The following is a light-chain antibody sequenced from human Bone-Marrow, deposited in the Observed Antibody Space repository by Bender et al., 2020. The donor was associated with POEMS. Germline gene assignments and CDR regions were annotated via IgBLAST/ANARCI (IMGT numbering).Light chain of an antibody. Sequence: QSALTQPASVSGSPGQSITISCTGTSSDVGSYNLVSWYQQHPGKAPRLMIFEVNNRPSGVSNRFSGSKSGNTASLTISGLQAEDEADYYCNSYTSSNTQVFGGGTKLTVL. CDR1: SSDVGSYNL. V-gene: IGLV2-14*02. CDR2: EVN. CDR3: NSYTSSNTQV. J-gene: IGLJ2*01.